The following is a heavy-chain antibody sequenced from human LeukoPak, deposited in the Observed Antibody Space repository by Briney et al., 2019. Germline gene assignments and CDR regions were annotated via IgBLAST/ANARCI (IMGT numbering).Heavy chain of an antibody. D-gene: IGHD3-10*02. Sequence: ASVKVSCKASSYTFTNYDINWVRQAPGQGLEWMGWISAYNGNTRYAQKFQGRVTMTTDTSTSTAYMELSSLRSEDTAVYYCARDTPYDRAGYYFDYWGQGTLVTVSS. CDR3: ARDTPYDRAGYYFDY. CDR1: SYTFTNYD. J-gene: IGHJ4*02. CDR2: ISAYNGNT. V-gene: IGHV1-18*01.